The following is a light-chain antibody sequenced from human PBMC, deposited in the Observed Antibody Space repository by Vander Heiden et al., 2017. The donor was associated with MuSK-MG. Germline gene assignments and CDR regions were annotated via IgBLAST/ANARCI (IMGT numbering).Light chain of an antibody. CDR2: DVR. J-gene: IGLJ1*01. CDR1: NSDVGAYSY. CDR3: SSYTTTGTYV. Sequence: QSALTQPASVSGSPGQSITISCTGTNSDVGAYSYVSWYQQHPGKAPKPVIYDVRERPSGVSTRFSGSKSDNSASLTISGLQPEDEADYYCSSYTTTGTYVFGTGTKVTVL. V-gene: IGLV2-14*03.